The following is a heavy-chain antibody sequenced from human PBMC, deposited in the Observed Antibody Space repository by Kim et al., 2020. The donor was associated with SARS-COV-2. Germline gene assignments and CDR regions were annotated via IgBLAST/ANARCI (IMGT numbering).Heavy chain of an antibody. CDR3: ARGPTRYSSGWTYRAVRGSNHYYFDY. CDR2: INHSGST. Sequence: SETLSLTCAVYGGSFSGYYWSWIRQPPGKGLEWIGEINHSGSTNYNPSLKSRVTISVDTSKNQFSLKLSSVTAADTAVYYCARGPTRYSSGWTYRAVRGSNHYYFDYWGQGTLVTVSS. J-gene: IGHJ4*02. V-gene: IGHV4-34*01. D-gene: IGHD6-19*01. CDR1: GGSFSGYY.